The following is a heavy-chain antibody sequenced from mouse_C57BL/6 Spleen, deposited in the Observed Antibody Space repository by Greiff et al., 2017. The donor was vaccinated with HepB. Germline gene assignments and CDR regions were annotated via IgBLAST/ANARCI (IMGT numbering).Heavy chain of an antibody. CDR2: ISGGGGNT. V-gene: IGHV5-9*01. D-gene: IGHD3-2*02. CDR1: GFTFSSYT. J-gene: IGHJ3*01. CDR3: ARQGGAQATAWFAY. Sequence: EVKLMESGGGLVKPGGSLKLSCAASGFTFSSYTTSWVRQTPEKRLEWVATISGGGGNTYYPDSVKGRFTISRDNAKNTLYLQMSSLRSEDTALYYCARQGGAQATAWFAYWGQGTLVTVSA.